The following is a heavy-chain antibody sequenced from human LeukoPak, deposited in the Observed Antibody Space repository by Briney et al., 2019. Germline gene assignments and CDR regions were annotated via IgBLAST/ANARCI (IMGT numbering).Heavy chain of an antibody. Sequence: GGSLRLSCTASAFTFSSYWTTWVRQAPGKGLEWVANIKQDGSEKYYVDSVKGRFTISTDTAKNSLYLQMNSLRAEDTAVYYCARGPAARPFYYYYMDVWGRGTTVTVSS. CDR3: ARGPAARPFYYYYMDV. V-gene: IGHV3-7*01. D-gene: IGHD6-6*01. CDR2: IKQDGSEK. J-gene: IGHJ6*03. CDR1: AFTFSSYW.